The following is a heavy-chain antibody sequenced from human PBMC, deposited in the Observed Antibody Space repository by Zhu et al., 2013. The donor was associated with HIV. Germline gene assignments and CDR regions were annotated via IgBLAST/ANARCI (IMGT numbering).Heavy chain of an antibody. D-gene: IGHD3-9*01. CDR2: IDPSGSGT. J-gene: IGHJ4*02. V-gene: IGHV1-46*01. CDR1: GYTFTSYG. CDR3: TRGNNIELTGRLFDY. Sequence: QVQLVQSGAEVRKPGASVKVSCKASGYTFTSYGISWVRQAPGQGLEWMGIIDPSGSGTTYAQRFQGRVTLTRDTSTSTVYMELSRLRSEDTAVYYCTRGNNIELTGRLFDYWGQGTLVTVSS.